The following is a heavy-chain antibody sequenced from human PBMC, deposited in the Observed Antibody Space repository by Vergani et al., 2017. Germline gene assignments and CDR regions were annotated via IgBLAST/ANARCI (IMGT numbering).Heavy chain of an antibody. D-gene: IGHD6-13*01. V-gene: IGHV3-23*04. CDR2: ISGSGGST. CDR3: AXDQRAYSSSWYVPGWFDP. J-gene: IGHJ5*02. Sequence: EVQLVESGGGLVQPGGSLRLSCAASGFTFSSYAMSWVRQAPGKGLEWVSAISGSGGSTYYADSVKGRFTISRDNSKNTLYLQMNSLRAEDTAVYYCAXDQRAYSSSWYVPGWFDPWGQGTLVTVSS. CDR1: GFTFSSYA.